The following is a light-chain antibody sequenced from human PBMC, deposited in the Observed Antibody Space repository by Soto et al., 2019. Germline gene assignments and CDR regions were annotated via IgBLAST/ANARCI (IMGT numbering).Light chain of an antibody. CDR1: QGIKDY. V-gene: IGKV3-15*01. Sequence: EIVITQSPATLSVSPGERATLSCRASQGIKDYVAWFQQKPGQAPRLLIYGASTRATAIPARFSGSGSGTEFTLSISSLQSEDFAVYYCQQYNTWPRTFGQGIKVDIK. J-gene: IGKJ1*01. CDR3: QQYNTWPRT. CDR2: GAS.